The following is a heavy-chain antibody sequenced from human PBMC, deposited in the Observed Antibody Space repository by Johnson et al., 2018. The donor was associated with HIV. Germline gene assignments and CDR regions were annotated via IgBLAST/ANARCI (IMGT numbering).Heavy chain of an antibody. CDR3: TRGGGAYCGGDCLRTFDV. CDR2: ISSNGGST. J-gene: IGHJ3*01. Sequence: VQLVESGGGLVQPGGSLRLSCAASGFTFSSYAMHWVRQAPGKGLEYVSAISSNGGSTYYANSVKGRFTISRDNSKNTLYLQMNSLTADDTAVYYYTRGGGAYCGGDCLRTFDVWGQGTMVTASS. V-gene: IGHV3-64*01. D-gene: IGHD2-21*02. CDR1: GFTFSSYA.